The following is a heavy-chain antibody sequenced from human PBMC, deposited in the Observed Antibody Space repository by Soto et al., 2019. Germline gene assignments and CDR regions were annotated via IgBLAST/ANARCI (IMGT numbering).Heavy chain of an antibody. CDR1: GFTFSSYA. CDR3: ARVEVRGSGSYSPFDY. Sequence: QVQLVESGGGVVQPGRSLRLSCAASGFTFSSYAMHWVRQAPGKGLEWVAVISYDGSNKYYADSAKGRFTISRDNSKNTLYLQMNSLRAEDTAVYYCARVEVRGSGSYSPFDYWGQGTLVTVSS. D-gene: IGHD3-10*01. V-gene: IGHV3-30-3*01. CDR2: ISYDGSNK. J-gene: IGHJ4*02.